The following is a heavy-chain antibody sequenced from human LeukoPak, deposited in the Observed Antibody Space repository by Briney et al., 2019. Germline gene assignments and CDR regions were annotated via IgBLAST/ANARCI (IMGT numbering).Heavy chain of an antibody. Sequence: GGSLRLSCAASGFTFSSYGMHWVRQAPGKGLEWGAVISYDGSNKYYADSVKGRFTISRDNSKNTLYLQMNSLRAEDTAVYYCAKLSPSRPYCSGGSCYSSYDAFDIWGQGTMVTVSS. D-gene: IGHD2-15*01. CDR2: ISYDGSNK. J-gene: IGHJ3*02. V-gene: IGHV3-30*18. CDR1: GFTFSSYG. CDR3: AKLSPSRPYCSGGSCYSSYDAFDI.